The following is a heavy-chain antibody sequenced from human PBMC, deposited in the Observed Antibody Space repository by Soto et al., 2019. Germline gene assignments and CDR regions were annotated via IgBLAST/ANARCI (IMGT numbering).Heavy chain of an antibody. Sequence: PSETLSLTCTVSGGSVNSDNYYWSWIRQPPGRGLDWIGYIYHTGSTNYNPSLSSRVTISVDTSRNQFSLKLNSVTAADTAVYYCARAFSKSPEAFDSWGQGTLVTVSS. CDR3: ARAFSKSPEAFDS. CDR2: IYHTGST. D-gene: IGHD3-3*02. J-gene: IGHJ4*02. CDR1: GGSVNSDNYY. V-gene: IGHV4-61*01.